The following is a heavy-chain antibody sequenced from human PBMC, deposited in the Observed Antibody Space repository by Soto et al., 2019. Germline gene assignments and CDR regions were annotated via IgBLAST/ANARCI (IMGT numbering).Heavy chain of an antibody. Sequence: PGGSLRLSCAASGFTFSSYAMSWVRQAPGKGLEWVSAISGSGSSTYYADSVKGRFTISRDNSKNTLYLQMNSLRAEDTAVYYCASYSSRNPYYYYMDVWGKGTTVTVSS. CDR3: ASYSSRNPYYYYMDV. CDR2: ISGSGSST. V-gene: IGHV3-23*01. J-gene: IGHJ6*03. D-gene: IGHD6-13*01. CDR1: GFTFSSYA.